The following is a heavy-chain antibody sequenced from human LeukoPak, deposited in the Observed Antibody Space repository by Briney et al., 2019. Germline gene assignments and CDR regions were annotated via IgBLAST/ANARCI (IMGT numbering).Heavy chain of an antibody. J-gene: IGHJ4*02. CDR2: IYYSGST. Sequence: PSETLSLTCTVSGGSISSYYWTWIRQPPGKGLEWIGYIYYSGSTNYNPSLKSRVTISVDTSKNQFSLKLSSVTAADTAVYYCARRDHYYHSSGYYSYFDYWGQGTLVTVSS. D-gene: IGHD3-22*01. V-gene: IGHV4-59*01. CDR1: GGSISSYY. CDR3: ARRDHYYHSSGYYSYFDY.